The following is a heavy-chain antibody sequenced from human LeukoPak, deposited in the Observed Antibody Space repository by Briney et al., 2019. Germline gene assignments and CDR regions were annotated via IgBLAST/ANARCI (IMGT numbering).Heavy chain of an antibody. V-gene: IGHV4-39*07. CDR3: ARDPYYYDSSGSGAFDI. Sequence: PSETLSLTCTVSGGSISSSSYYWGWIRQPPGKGLEWIGSIYYSGSTYYNPSLKSRVTISVDTSKNQFSLKLSSVTAADTAVYYCARDPYYYDSSGSGAFDIWGQGTMVTVSS. J-gene: IGHJ3*02. CDR2: IYYSGST. CDR1: GGSISSSSYY. D-gene: IGHD3-22*01.